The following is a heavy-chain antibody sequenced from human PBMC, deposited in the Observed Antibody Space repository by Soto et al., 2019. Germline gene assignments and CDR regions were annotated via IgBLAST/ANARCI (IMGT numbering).Heavy chain of an antibody. D-gene: IGHD3-9*01. CDR1: GFTINNYA. CDR2: ISSDGNNK. CDR3: AEDRGMDWLFQARFDY. J-gene: IGHJ4*02. V-gene: IGHV3-30*18. Sequence: QVQLVESGGGVVQPGRSLRLSCAASGFTINNYAMHWVRQAPGTRLQWVAVISSDGNNKEYGDSAKSRFTISRDNSTNTLYLQMNNLRAETTAVYYCAEDRGMDWLFQARFDYWGQGTLGTVSS.